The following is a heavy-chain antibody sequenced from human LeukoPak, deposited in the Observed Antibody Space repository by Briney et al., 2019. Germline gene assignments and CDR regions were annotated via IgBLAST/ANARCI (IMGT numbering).Heavy chain of an antibody. CDR2: IKHDGSEK. J-gene: IGHJ4*02. CDR3: ARIRGIAAAGDY. CDR1: GFTFSTYW. V-gene: IGHV3-7*04. D-gene: IGHD6-13*01. Sequence: GGSLRLSCAASGFTFSTYWVSWVRQAPEKGLEWVADIKHDGSEKYYVDSVKGRFTISRDNAKNSLYLEMNSLRAEDTGVYYCARIRGIAAAGDYWGQGTLVTVSS.